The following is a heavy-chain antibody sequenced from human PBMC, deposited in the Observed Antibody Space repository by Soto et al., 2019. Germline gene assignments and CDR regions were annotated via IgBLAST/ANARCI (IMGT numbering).Heavy chain of an antibody. CDR1: GGSISSSSYY. V-gene: IGHV4-39*01. Sequence: PSETLSLTCTVSGGSISSSSYYWVWIRQPPGKGLEWIGSIYCSGSTYYNPSLKSRVTIWVDTSKNQFSLKLSSVTAADPAVDYCAIHPFLRFGGTEYSLDSWGERTLVTVSS. CDR3: AIHPFLRFGGTEYSLDS. CDR2: IYCSGST. D-gene: IGHD3-10*01. J-gene: IGHJ5*01.